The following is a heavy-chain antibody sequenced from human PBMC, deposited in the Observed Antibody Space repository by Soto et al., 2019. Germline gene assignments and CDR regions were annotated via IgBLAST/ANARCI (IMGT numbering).Heavy chain of an antibody. CDR3: ARDHRSTVAGTSDAFDI. CDR2: TYYRSKWYN. CDR1: GDSVSSNSAA. V-gene: IGHV6-1*01. Sequence: SQTLSLTGAISGDSVSSNSAAWNWIRQSPSRGLEWLGRTYYRSKWYNDYAVSVKSRITINPDTSKNQFSLQLNSVTPEDTAVYYCARDHRSTVAGTSDAFDIWGQGTMVTVSS. D-gene: IGHD6-19*01. J-gene: IGHJ3*02.